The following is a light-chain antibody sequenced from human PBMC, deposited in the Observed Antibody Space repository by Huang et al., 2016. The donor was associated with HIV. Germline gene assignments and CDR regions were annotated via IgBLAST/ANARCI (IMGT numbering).Light chain of an antibody. J-gene: IGKJ2*01. CDR3: QQYNSYPYT. CDR2: DAS. CDR1: QSIGTW. Sequence: DIQMTQSPSTLSASVGDRVTITCRASQSIGTWLAWYQQKPGKAPKFLIYDASSLDIGVPSRFSGSGSGTEFTLTISSLQPDNFATYYCQQYNSYPYTFGQGTKLEIK. V-gene: IGKV1-5*01.